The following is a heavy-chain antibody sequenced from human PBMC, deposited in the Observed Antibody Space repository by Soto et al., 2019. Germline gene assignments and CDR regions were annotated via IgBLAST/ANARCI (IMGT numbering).Heavy chain of an antibody. CDR2: ISSSSSYT. J-gene: IGHJ3*02. V-gene: IGHV3-11*06. D-gene: IGHD3-9*01. CDR3: ARGGYIERRAFDI. Sequence: QVQLVESGGGLVKPGGSLRLSCAASGFTFSDYYMSWIRQAPGKGLEWVSYISSSSSYTNYAVSVKGRFTISRDNAKNSLYLQMNSLRAEDTAVYYCARGGYIERRAFDIWGQGTMVTVSS. CDR1: GFTFSDYY.